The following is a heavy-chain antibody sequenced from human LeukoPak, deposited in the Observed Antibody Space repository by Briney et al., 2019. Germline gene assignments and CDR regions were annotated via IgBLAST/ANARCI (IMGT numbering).Heavy chain of an antibody. Sequence: PSETLSLTCTVSGGSVSSGIYYWSWIRQPPGKGLEWIGYIYYSGSTKYNPSLKSRVTISVDTSKNQFSLKLSSVTAADTAVYYCARGYSSGWIGEVVSWGQGTLVTVSS. J-gene: IGHJ5*02. CDR2: IYYSGST. CDR3: ARGYSSGWIGEVVS. V-gene: IGHV4-61*01. D-gene: IGHD6-19*01. CDR1: GGSVSSGIYY.